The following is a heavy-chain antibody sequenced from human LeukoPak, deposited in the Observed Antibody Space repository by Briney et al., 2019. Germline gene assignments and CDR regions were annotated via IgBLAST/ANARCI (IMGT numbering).Heavy chain of an antibody. Sequence: GASVKVSCKASGYTFTSYAMHWVRQAPGQRLEWMGWINAGNGNTKYSQKFQGRATITRDTSASTAYMELSSLRSEDTAVYYCARDGPLSYGDYPEYYFDYWGQGTLVTVSS. J-gene: IGHJ4*02. D-gene: IGHD4-17*01. CDR3: ARDGPLSYGDYPEYYFDY. CDR2: INAGNGNT. V-gene: IGHV1-3*01. CDR1: GYTFTSYA.